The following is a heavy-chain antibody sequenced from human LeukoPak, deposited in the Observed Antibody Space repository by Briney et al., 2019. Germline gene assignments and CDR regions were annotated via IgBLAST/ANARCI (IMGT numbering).Heavy chain of an antibody. CDR1: GGTFSSYA. CDR2: FDPEDGET. V-gene: IGHV1-24*01. Sequence: GASVKVSCKASGGTFSSYAISWVRQAPGQGLEWMGGFDPEDGETIYAQKFLGRVTMTEDTSTDTAYMEVSSLRSEDTAVYYCATQFYGSGSYLAYWGQGTLVTVSS. J-gene: IGHJ4*02. D-gene: IGHD3-10*01. CDR3: ATQFYGSGSYLAY.